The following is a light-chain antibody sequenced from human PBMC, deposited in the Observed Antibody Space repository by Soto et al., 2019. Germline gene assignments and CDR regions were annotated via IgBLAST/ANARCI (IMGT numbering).Light chain of an antibody. CDR1: SSDVGGYNY. Sequence: QSVLTQPASVSESPGQSITISCTGTSSDVGGYNYVSWYQQHPGKAPKLMIYDVSNRPSGVSNRFSGSKSGNTASLTISGLQAEDEADYYCNSYTTSSTYAFGTGTKVTVL. CDR3: NSYTTSSTYA. J-gene: IGLJ1*01. V-gene: IGLV2-14*01. CDR2: DVS.